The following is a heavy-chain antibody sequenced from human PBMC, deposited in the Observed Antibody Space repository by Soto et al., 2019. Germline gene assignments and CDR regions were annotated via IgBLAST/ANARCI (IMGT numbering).Heavy chain of an antibody. D-gene: IGHD6-13*01. Sequence: SETLSLTCTVSGGSISSYYWSWIRQPPGKGLEWIGYIYYSGSTNYNPSLKSRVTISVDTSKNQFSLKLSSVTAADTAVYYCARQVRPQQLKHYYYYYMDVWGKGTTVTVSS. CDR3: ARQVRPQQLKHYYYYYMDV. CDR1: GGSISSYY. V-gene: IGHV4-59*08. J-gene: IGHJ6*03. CDR2: IYYSGST.